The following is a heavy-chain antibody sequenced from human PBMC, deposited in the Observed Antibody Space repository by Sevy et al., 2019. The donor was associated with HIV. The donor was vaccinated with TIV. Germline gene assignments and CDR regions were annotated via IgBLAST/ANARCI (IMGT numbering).Heavy chain of an antibody. V-gene: IGHV3-23*01. CDR2: VSGGGDTT. J-gene: IGHJ4*02. CDR1: GFTFNNYA. CDR3: AKGGSTSGYYLNYFAY. Sequence: GGSLRLSCAASGFTFNNYAMTWVRQAPGKGLEWVSAVSGGGDTTYYADSVKGRFTISRDNSKNPLYLQMNSLRAEDTAVYYCAKGGSTSGYYLNYFAYWGQRTLVTVSS. D-gene: IGHD3-22*01.